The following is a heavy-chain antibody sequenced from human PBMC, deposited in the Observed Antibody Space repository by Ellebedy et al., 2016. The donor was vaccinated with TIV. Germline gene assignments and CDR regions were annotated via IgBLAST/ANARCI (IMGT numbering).Heavy chain of an antibody. CDR3: AREANLAAAGTPFDY. V-gene: IGHV4-4*02. J-gene: IGHJ4*02. D-gene: IGHD6-13*01. Sequence: MPGGSLRLSCAVSGGSISSSNWWSWVRQPPGKGLEWIGEIYHSGSTNYNPSLKSRVTISVDKSKNQFSLKLSSVTAADTAVYYCAREANLAAAGTPFDYWGQGTLVTVSS. CDR2: IYHSGST. CDR1: GGSISSSNW.